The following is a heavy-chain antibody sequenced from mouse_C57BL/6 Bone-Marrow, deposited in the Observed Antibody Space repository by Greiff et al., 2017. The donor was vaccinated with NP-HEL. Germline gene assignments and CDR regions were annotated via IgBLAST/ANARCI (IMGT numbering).Heavy chain of an antibody. CDR2: ISSCSSPI. D-gene: IGHD1-1*01. CDR1: GFTFRDYG. CDR3: ARETTVVAYYAMDY. J-gene: IGHJ4*01. V-gene: IGHV5-17*01. Sequence: EVKLMESVGGLVKPGGSLKLSCAASGFTFRDYGMHWVRQAPEKGLEWVAYISSCSSPIYYADTVKGRFTISRDTAKNTLFLQMTSLRSEDTAMYYCARETTVVAYYAMDYWGQGTSVTGSS.